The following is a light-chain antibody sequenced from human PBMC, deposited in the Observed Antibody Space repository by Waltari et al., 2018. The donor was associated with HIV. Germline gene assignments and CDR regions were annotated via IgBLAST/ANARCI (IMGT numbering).Light chain of an antibody. CDR1: QSVLYNSNNKNY. V-gene: IGKV4-1*01. Sequence: DIVMTQSPDSLVVSPGERATINCRSSQSVLYNSNNKNYLAWFQQKPGQPPKLLIYWASSRESGVPDRFSGSGSGTDFTLTNSSLQPEDVAVYYCHQDYSPPWTFGQGTKVEIK. CDR2: WAS. CDR3: HQDYSPPWT. J-gene: IGKJ1*01.